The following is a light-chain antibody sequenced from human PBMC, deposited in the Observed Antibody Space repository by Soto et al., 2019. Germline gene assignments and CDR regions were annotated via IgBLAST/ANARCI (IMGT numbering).Light chain of an antibody. V-gene: IGLV2-11*01. CDR3: QSYDSSLSGVI. CDR2: DVS. CDR1: SSDVGAYNY. Sequence: QSALTQPRSVSGSPGQSVTISCTGTSSDVGAYNYVSWYQQHPGKGPKLMIYDVSKWASGVPDRFSGSKSGNTASLTISGLQAEDEADYYCQSYDSSLSGVIFGGGTKVTVL. J-gene: IGLJ2*01.